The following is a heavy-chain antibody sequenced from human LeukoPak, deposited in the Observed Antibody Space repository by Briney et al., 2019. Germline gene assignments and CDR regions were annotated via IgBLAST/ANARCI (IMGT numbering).Heavy chain of an antibody. J-gene: IGHJ4*02. Sequence: PSETLSLTCAVYGGSFSGYYWSWIRQPPGKGLGWIGEINHSGSTNYNPSLKSRVTISVDTSKNQFSLKLSSVTAADTAVYYCARGYSSGWYGLRVFDYWGQGTLVTVSS. CDR1: GGSFSGYY. CDR3: ARGYSSGWYGLRVFDY. D-gene: IGHD6-19*01. V-gene: IGHV4-34*01. CDR2: INHSGST.